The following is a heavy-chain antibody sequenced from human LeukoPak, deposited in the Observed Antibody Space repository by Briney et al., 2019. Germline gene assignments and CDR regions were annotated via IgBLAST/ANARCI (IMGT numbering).Heavy chain of an antibody. J-gene: IGHJ4*02. D-gene: IGHD5-24*01. Sequence: GGSLRLSCAASGFTVSRNYMTWVRQAPGKGLEWVSDIYSSGTTYYAGSVKGRFTISRDNSKNTLYLQMNSLRAEDTAVYYCARASDGYNPFDYWGQGTLVTVSS. V-gene: IGHV3-53*01. CDR3: ARASDGYNPFDY. CDR1: GFTVSRNY. CDR2: IYSSGTT.